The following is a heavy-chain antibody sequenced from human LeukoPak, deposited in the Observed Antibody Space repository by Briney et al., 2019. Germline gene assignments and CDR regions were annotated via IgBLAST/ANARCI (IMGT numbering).Heavy chain of an antibody. CDR3: AREPPTNRVPSMDV. J-gene: IGHJ6*03. V-gene: IGHV3-21*01. CDR2: ISSSSSYI. CDR1: GFTFSSYS. Sequence: PGGSLRLSCAASGFTFSSYSMNWVRQAPGKGLGWVSSISSSSSYIYYADSVKGRFTISRDNAKNSLYLQMNSLRAEDTAAYYCAREPPTNRVPSMDVWGKGTTVTVSS. D-gene: IGHD1-14*01.